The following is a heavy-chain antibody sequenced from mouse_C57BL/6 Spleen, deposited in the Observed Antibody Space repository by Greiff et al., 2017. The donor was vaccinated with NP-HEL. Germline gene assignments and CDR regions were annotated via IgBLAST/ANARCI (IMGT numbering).Heavy chain of an antibody. V-gene: IGHV1-59*01. J-gene: IGHJ1*03. Sequence: VQLQQSGAELVRPGTSVKLSCKASGYTFTSYWMHWVKQRPGQGLEWIGVIDPSDSYTNYNQKFKGKATLTVDTSSSTAYMQLSSLTSEDSAVYYCARRYYGSSWYFDVWGTGTTVTVSS. CDR2: IDPSDSYT. CDR1: GYTFTSYW. CDR3: ARRYYGSSWYFDV. D-gene: IGHD1-1*01.